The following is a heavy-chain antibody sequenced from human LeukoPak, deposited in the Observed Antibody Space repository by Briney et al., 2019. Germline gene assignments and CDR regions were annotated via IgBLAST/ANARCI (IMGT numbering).Heavy chain of an antibody. Sequence: PGGSLRLSCAAFGFAFSGYAMSWVRQAPGKGLEWVSVTSGSGGNPYYADSVKGRFTISRDNSKNTLYLHMNSLRAEDTALYYCAKETGIILVRGAVDYWGQGTLVTVSS. V-gene: IGHV3-23*01. CDR1: GFAFSGYA. CDR2: TSGSGGNP. D-gene: IGHD3-10*01. J-gene: IGHJ4*02. CDR3: AKETGIILVRGAVDY.